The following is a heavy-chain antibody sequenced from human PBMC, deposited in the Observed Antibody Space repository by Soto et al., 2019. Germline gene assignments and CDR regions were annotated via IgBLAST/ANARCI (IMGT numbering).Heavy chain of an antibody. D-gene: IGHD6-19*01. J-gene: IGHJ4*02. CDR3: VRDVQFQSFDS. CDR1: GFSFSDYV. Sequence: PGGSLRLSCAASGFSFSDYVMHWVRQAPGKGLVWVSRINNDGRRINYADAVKGRFTISRDNAKNTLYLQMNSLRAEDTAVYYCVRDVQFQSFDSWGQGTLVTVSS. V-gene: IGHV3-74*01. CDR2: INNDGRRI.